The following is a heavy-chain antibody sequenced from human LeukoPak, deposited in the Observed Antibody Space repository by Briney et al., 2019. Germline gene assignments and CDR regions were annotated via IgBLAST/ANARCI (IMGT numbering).Heavy chain of an antibody. J-gene: IGHJ4*02. D-gene: IGHD3-9*01. CDR2: IIPIFGTA. CDR1: GGTFSSYA. V-gene: IGHV1-69*13. Sequence: VASVKVSCKASGGTFSSYAISWVRQAPGQGLEWMGGIIPIFGTANYAQKFQGRVTITADESTSTAYMELSSLRSEDTAVYYCARVNNYDMLSSFDYWGQGTLVTVSS. CDR3: ARVNNYDMLSSFDY.